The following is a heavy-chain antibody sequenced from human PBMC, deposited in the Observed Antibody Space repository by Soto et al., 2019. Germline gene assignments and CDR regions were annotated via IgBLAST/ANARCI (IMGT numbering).Heavy chain of an antibody. J-gene: IGHJ6*02. D-gene: IGHD3-10*01. Sequence: QVQVVESGGGVVQPGRSLRLSCAASGFTFSSYGMHWVRQAPGKGLEWVAVIAYDGSNKYYADSVKGRFTISRDNSKNTLYLQMNSLRAEDTAVYYCAKDSEKFLWFGLGNYYYYGMDVWGQGTTVTVSS. CDR1: GFTFSSYG. V-gene: IGHV3-30*18. CDR2: IAYDGSNK. CDR3: AKDSEKFLWFGLGNYYYYGMDV.